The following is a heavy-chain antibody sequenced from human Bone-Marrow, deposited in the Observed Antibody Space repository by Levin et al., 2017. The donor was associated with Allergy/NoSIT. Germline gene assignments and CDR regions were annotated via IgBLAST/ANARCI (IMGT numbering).Heavy chain of an antibody. Sequence: PSETLSLTCTVSGGSISSGASYWSWIRQHPGKGLEWIGYIYYSGITYYNPSLGSRVTITVDTSKKQFSLKLSSLTAADTAVYYCARLYGDYFDYWGQGTRVTVSS. V-gene: IGHV4-31*03. J-gene: IGHJ4*02. D-gene: IGHD4-17*01. CDR3: ARLYGDYFDY. CDR2: IYYSGIT. CDR1: GGSISSGASY.